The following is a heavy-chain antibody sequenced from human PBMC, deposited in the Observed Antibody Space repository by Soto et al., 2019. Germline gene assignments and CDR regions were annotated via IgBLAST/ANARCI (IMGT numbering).Heavy chain of an antibody. CDR3: ATGRDRGSSESSFDY. Sequence: ASVKVSCKASGYTFTNYYIYWVRQAPGQGLEWMGWIYPTSGDTNDAQKFQGRVTMTRYTSISTAYMELSSLRSDDTAVYYCATGRDRGSSESSFDYWGQGTLVTVSS. CDR2: IYPTSGDT. D-gene: IGHD6-6*01. J-gene: IGHJ4*02. CDR1: GYTFTNYY. V-gene: IGHV1-2*02.